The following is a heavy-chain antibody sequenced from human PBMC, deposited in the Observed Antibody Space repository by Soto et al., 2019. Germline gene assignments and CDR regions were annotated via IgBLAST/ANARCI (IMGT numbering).Heavy chain of an antibody. V-gene: IGHV1-69*06. Sequence: ASEKVSCKASGGTFSSYAIRWVRQDPGQGLEWMGGIIPIFGTANYAQKFQGRVTITADKSTSTAYIELSSLRSEDTNVYCCARGARGLEGTIWFDPWGQGTLVTVSS. CDR2: IIPIFGTA. CDR1: GGTFSSYA. J-gene: IGHJ5*01. CDR3: ARGARGLEGTIWFDP. D-gene: IGHD1-1*01.